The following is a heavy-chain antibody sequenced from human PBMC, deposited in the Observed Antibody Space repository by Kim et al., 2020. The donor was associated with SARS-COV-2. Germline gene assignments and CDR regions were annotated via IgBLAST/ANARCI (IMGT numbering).Heavy chain of an antibody. V-gene: IGHV1-24*01. CDR1: GYTLTELS. CDR3: ATDTRIAYADYYGSGCYGMDV. CDR2: FDPEDGET. J-gene: IGHJ6*02. D-gene: IGHD3-10*01. Sequence: ASVKVSCKVSGYTLTELSMHWVRQAPGKGLEWMGGFDPEDGETIYAQKFQGRVTMTEDTSTDTAYMELSSLRSEDTAVYYCATDTRIAYADYYGSGCYGMDVWGQGTTVTVSS.